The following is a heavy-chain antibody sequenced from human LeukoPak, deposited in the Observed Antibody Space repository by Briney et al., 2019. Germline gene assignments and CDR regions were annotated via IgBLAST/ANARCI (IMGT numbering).Heavy chain of an antibody. CDR1: GGSFSGYY. D-gene: IGHD1-26*01. V-gene: IGHV4-34*01. Sequence: PETLSLTCAVYGGSFSGYYWSWIRQPPGKGLEWIGEINHSGSTNYNPSLKSRVTISVDTSKNQFSLKLSSVTAADTAVYYCARVGVVGATHWFDPWGQGTLVTVSS. CDR3: ARVGVVGATHWFDP. CDR2: INHSGST. J-gene: IGHJ5*02.